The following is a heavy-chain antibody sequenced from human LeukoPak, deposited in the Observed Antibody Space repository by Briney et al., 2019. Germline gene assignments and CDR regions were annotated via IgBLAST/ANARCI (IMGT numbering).Heavy chain of an antibody. CDR1: GYTFIGYY. J-gene: IGHJ5*01. CDR3: ARASGSYWWFDS. V-gene: IGHV1-2*02. D-gene: IGHD1-26*01. Sequence: ASVKVSCKASGYTFIGYYMHWVRQAPGQGLEWMGWINPNSGGTNYAQKFQGRVTMTRDTSISTAYMELSRLRSDDTAVYYCARASGSYWWFDSWGQGTLVTVSS. CDR2: INPNSGGT.